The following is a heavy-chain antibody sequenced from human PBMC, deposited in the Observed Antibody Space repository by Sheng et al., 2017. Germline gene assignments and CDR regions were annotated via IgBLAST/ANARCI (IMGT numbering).Heavy chain of an antibody. CDR2: IIPIFGTA. D-gene: IGHD4-17*01. Sequence: QVQLVQSGAEVKKPWVLGEGLLQGFWRHLQQLCYQLGATGPLDKGLSGWEGIIPIFGTANYAQKFQGRVTITADESTSTAYMELSSLRSEDTAVYYCARKPPGRYGDYKNYYYYGMDVWGQGTTVTVSS. J-gene: IGHJ6*02. V-gene: IGHV1-69*01. CDR1: RHLQQLC. CDR3: ARKPPGRYGDYKNYYYYGMDV.